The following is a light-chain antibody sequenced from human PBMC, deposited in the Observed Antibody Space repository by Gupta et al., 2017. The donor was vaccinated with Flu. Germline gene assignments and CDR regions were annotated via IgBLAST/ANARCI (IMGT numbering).Light chain of an antibody. CDR3: KQGTNRPIT. J-gene: IGKJ5*01. Sequence: GERATLSCRASQTVRTCLGWYQQKLGQVPRLLIYGASNRVTGIPAKFSGSGSETDFTLTISSVEAEDFAVYYCKQGTNRPITFGQGTRLDIK. V-gene: IGKV3-11*01. CDR1: QTVRTC. CDR2: GAS.